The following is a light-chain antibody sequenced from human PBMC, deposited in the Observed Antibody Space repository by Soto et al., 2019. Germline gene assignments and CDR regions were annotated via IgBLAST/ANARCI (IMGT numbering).Light chain of an antibody. CDR2: DGS. V-gene: IGKV3-11*01. CDR1: QNLHSF. J-gene: IGKJ5*01. Sequence: EIGVTQSPATLSVSPGERVTLSCTASQNLHSFLNWYQQRPGQAPRPLIYDGSKRAAGVPVRISGDGSGTDYTLTISSLEPEDFAVYYCQQRTRWPMTFSQGTRLEIK. CDR3: QQRTRWPMT.